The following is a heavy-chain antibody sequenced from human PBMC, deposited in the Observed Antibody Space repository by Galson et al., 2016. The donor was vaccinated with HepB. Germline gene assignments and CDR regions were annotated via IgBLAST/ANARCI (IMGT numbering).Heavy chain of an antibody. J-gene: IGHJ5*02. Sequence: QSGAEVKKPGESLRISCKGSGYTFTDYWIGWVRQMPGKGPEWMGLIFPDDSNTKYSPSFQGQVTLSADKSICTAYLQWSSLRASDTAFYYCARRTGCSDPTCSGWFDRWGQGTLVTVSS. CDR2: IFPDDSNT. CDR3: ARRTGCSDPTCSGWFDR. D-gene: IGHD2-2*01. V-gene: IGHV5-51*01. CDR1: GYTFTDYW.